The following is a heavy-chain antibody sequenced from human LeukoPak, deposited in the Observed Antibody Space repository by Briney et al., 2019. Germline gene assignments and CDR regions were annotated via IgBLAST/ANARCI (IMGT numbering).Heavy chain of an antibody. CDR1: GVSISSGDYY. CDR2: TYYSGST. D-gene: IGHD3-22*01. Sequence: SQTLSLTCTVAGVSISSGDYYWSWIRQPPGKGLEWIGYTYYSGSTYYNPSLKSRVTISVDTSKNQFSLKLSSVTAADTAVYYCARPYYYDSRIDPWGQGTRVTVSS. V-gene: IGHV4-30-4*01. J-gene: IGHJ5*02. CDR3: ARPYYYDSRIDP.